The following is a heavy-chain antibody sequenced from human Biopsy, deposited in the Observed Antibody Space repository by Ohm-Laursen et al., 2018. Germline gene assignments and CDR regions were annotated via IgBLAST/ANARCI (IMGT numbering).Heavy chain of an antibody. CDR3: ARDALGGGSYRFFY. CDR1: GYTFSNYG. D-gene: IGHD1-26*01. Sequence: GSSVKVSCKASGYTFSNYGISWVRQAPGQGLEWMGGIIPILGTANYAQKFQGRVTITADESTSTAYMELSSLRSDDTAVYYCARDALGGGSYRFFYWGQGSLVTVSS. J-gene: IGHJ4*02. CDR2: IIPILGTA. V-gene: IGHV1-69*01.